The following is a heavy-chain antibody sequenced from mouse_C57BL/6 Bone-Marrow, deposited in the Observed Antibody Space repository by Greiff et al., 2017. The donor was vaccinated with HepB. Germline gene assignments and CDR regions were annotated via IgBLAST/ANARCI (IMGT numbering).Heavy chain of an antibody. CDR3: AVLLRCSGKDG. V-gene: IGHV1-55*01. CDR2: IYPGSGST. D-gene: IGHD1-1*01. CDR1: GYTFTSYW. Sequence: VQLQQPGAELVKPGASVTMSCKASGYTFTSYWITWVKQTPGQGLEWIGDIYPGSGSTNYNEKFKSKAILTVDTSSSTAYMQLSSLTSEDSAVYYCAVLLRCSGKDGWGTGTTVTVSS. J-gene: IGHJ1*03.